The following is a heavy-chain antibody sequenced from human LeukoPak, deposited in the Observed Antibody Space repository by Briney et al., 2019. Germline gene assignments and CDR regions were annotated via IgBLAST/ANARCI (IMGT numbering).Heavy chain of an antibody. D-gene: IGHD1-1*01. V-gene: IGHV1-2*06. CDR2: INPNSGGT. J-gene: IGHJ5*02. CDR3: ARAGETNSNWFDP. Sequence: ASVKVSCKASGCTFTGYYMHWVRQAPGQGLGWLGRINPNSGGTNYAQKFQGRVTMTRDTSISTAYVELSRLTSDDTAVYHCARAGETNSNWFDPWGQGTLVTVSS. CDR1: GCTFTGYY.